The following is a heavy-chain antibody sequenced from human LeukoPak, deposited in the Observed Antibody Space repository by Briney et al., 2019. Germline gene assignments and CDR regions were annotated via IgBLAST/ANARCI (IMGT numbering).Heavy chain of an antibody. CDR1: GFTFSSYS. CDR3: AKEYYYDSSGAYDY. CDR2: ISGSGGST. D-gene: IGHD3-22*01. V-gene: IGHV3-23*01. Sequence: GGSLRLSCAASGFTFSSYSMSWVRQAPGKGLEWVSAISGSGGSTYYADSVKGRFTISRDNSKNTLYLQMNSLRAEDTAVYYCAKEYYYDSSGAYDYWGQGTLVTVSS. J-gene: IGHJ4*02.